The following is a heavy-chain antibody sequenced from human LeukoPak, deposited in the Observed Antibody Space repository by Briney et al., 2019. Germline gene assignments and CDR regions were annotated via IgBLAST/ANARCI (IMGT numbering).Heavy chain of an antibody. J-gene: IGHJ3*02. CDR2: IYTSGST. CDR1: GVSIRSYY. CDR3: AGPTTVTTSPAAFDI. V-gene: IGHV4-4*07. D-gene: IGHD4-17*01. Sequence: SETLSLTCTVSGVSIRSYYWSWIRQPAGKGLEWIGRIYTSGSTNYNPSLKSRVTISVDTSKNQFSLKLSSVTAADTAVYYCAGPTTVTTSPAAFDIWGQGTMVTVSS.